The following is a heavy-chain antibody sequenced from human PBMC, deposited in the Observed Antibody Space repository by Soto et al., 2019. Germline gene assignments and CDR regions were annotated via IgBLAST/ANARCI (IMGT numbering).Heavy chain of an antibody. J-gene: IGHJ4*02. CDR3: ADYGDGYHNY. V-gene: IGHV3-11*06. CDR2: ISSSSSYT. CDR1: GFTFSDYY. Sequence: GSPRLSCAASGFTFSDYYMSGIRQAPGKGLEWVSYISSSSSYTNYADSVKGRFTISRDNAKNSLYLQMNSLRAEDTAVYYCADYGDGYHNYWGQGTLVTVSS. D-gene: IGHD4-17*01.